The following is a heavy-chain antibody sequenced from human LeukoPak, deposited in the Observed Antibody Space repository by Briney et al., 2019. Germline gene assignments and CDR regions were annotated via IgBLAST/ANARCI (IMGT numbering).Heavy chain of an antibody. CDR3: ARESVSSSCAFDI. CDR1: GYTFTSYY. CDR2: INPSGGST. V-gene: IGHV1-46*01. J-gene: IGHJ3*02. D-gene: IGHD6-13*01. Sequence: SVTVSCKASGYTFTSYYMHWVRQAPAQGLEWMGIINPSGGSTSYAQKFQGRVTMTRDMSTSTVYMELSSLRSEDTDVYYCARESVSSSCAFDIWGQGTMVTVSS.